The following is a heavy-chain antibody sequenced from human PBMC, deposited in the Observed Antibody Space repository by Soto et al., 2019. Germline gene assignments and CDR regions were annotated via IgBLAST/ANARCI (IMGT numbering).Heavy chain of an antibody. Sequence: EVQLVESGGGLVKPGGSLRLSCAASGFTFTKAWMTWVRQTPGKGLEWVGRIKSRADGGTTDYAASVKDRFIISRDDSNDPRYLHMNRLKTDDTAVYYCTTASQWLPPYSWGQGALVTVSS. V-gene: IGHV3-15*01. CDR1: GFTFTKAW. J-gene: IGHJ4*02. CDR3: TTASQWLPPYS. D-gene: IGHD6-19*01. CDR2: IKSRADGGTT.